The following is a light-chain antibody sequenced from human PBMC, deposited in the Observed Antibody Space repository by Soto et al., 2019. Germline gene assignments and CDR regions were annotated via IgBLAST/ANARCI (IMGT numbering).Light chain of an antibody. CDR3: SAYTTSIALYV. CDR2: DVS. CDR1: SSDVGEYKY. J-gene: IGLJ1*01. Sequence: QSVLTQPASVSGSPGQSITISCTETSSDVGEYKYVSWYQQHPGTAPKLIIYDVSNRPSGVSNRFSGSESGSTASLTISGLQAEDEADYYCSAYTTSIALYVFGAGTKVTVL. V-gene: IGLV2-14*03.